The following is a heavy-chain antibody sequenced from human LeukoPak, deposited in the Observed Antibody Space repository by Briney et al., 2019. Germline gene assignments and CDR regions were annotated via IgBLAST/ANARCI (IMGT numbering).Heavy chain of an antibody. D-gene: IGHD3-22*01. CDR1: GFTFSNYA. V-gene: IGHV3-64*01. CDR3: ARSLVRDYYDSSGYPFS. Sequence: GGSLRLSCAASGFTFSNYAMHWVRQAPGKGLEYVAAISSNGGSTYYANSVKGRFTISRDNSTNTLYLQMGSLRAEDMAVYYCARSLVRDYYDSSGYPFSWGQGTLVTVSS. CDR2: ISSNGGST. J-gene: IGHJ5*02.